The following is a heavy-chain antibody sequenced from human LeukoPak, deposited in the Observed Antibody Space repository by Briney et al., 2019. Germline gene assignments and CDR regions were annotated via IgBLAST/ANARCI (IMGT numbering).Heavy chain of an antibody. CDR2: IKPNSGGT. CDR1: VYTFTGYY. CDR3: ARALDYDILTGYFGFSS. D-gene: IGHD3-9*01. J-gene: IGHJ5*02. V-gene: IGHV1-2*02. Sequence: ASVKVTCKASVYTFTGYYMYWVRQAPGQGLEWMGWIKPNSGGTNYAQKFQGRVTMTRDTSISTAYMELSRLRSDDTAVYYCARALDYDILTGYFGFSSWGQGTLVTVSS.